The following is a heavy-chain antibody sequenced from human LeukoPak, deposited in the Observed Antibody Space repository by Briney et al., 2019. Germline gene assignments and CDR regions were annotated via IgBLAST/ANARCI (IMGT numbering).Heavy chain of an antibody. D-gene: IGHD3-10*01. CDR3: ARPRRMYGSGSYAFDI. Sequence: GGSLRLSCAASGFSFISYWMNWVRQTPGKGLEWVANIKQDGSEKYYVDSVKGRFTIPRDNAKKSLYLQMNSLRAEDTAVYYCARPRRMYGSGSYAFDIWGQGTMVTVSS. J-gene: IGHJ3*02. CDR1: GFSFISYW. V-gene: IGHV3-7*01. CDR2: IKQDGSEK.